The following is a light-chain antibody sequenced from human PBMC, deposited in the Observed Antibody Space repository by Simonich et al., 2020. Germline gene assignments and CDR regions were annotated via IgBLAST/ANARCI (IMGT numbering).Light chain of an antibody. Sequence: DIVMTQSPDSLAVALVERATINCKSSQSVLYSSNNKNYLAWYQQKPGQPPKLRIYWASTRESGVPDRFSGSGSGTDFTLTISSLQAEDVAVYYCQQYYSTPMYTFGQGTKLEIK. J-gene: IGKJ2*01. CDR2: WAS. CDR1: QSVLYSSNNKNY. CDR3: QQYYSTPMYT. V-gene: IGKV4-1*01.